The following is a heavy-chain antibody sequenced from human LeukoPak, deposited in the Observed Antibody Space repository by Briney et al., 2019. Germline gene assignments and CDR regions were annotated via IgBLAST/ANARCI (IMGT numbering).Heavy chain of an antibody. J-gene: IGHJ4*02. Sequence: GGSLRLSCAASGFTFSSYSMNWVRQAPGKGLQWVSYADSVEGRFTISRDNAKNSLYLQMSSLRAEDTAVYYCARDLDSGNYFFAYWGQGTPVTVSS. V-gene: IGHV3-48*04. D-gene: IGHD3-22*01. CDR3: ARDLDSGNYFFAY. CDR1: GFTFSSYS.